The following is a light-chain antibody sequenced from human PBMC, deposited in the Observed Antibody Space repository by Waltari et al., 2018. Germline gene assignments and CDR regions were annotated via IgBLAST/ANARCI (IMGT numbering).Light chain of an antibody. Sequence: DIQMTQSPSSVSASVGGRVTITCRASQRITNWLAWYQQKPGKAPRLLIYAVSKLQSGVPSRFNGSGSGTDFTLTISSLQPEDFATYYCQQANSFPQTFGQGTKVEIK. CDR3: QQANSFPQT. J-gene: IGKJ1*01. CDR1: QRITNW. CDR2: AVS. V-gene: IGKV1-12*01.